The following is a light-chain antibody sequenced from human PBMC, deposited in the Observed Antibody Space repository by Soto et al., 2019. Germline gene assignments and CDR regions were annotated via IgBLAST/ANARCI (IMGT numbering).Light chain of an antibody. CDR1: QTIFYTSSNKNY. CDR2: WAS. CDR3: QQYYSTPFT. V-gene: IGKV4-1*01. J-gene: IGKJ3*01. Sequence: DIVLTQSPDSLAVPLGERATIHCKSSQTIFYTSSNKNYLAWYQQRPGQPPKLLIYWASDRESGVPNRFSGSGSGTDFTLTISGLQAEDVAVYYCQQYYSTPFTFGPGTRLDIK.